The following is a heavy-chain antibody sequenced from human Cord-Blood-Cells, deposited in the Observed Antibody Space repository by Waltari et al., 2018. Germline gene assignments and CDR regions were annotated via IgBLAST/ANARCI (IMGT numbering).Heavy chain of an antibody. CDR3: ARASDCSGGSCFDY. Sequence: EVQLVESGGGLVKPGGSLRLSCAASGFTFSSYSMNWVRQAPGKGLGWVSSIRSSSSDISYADSVKGRLTISRDNAKNSLYLQMNSLRAEDTAVYYCARASDCSGGSCFDYWGQGTLVTVSS. J-gene: IGHJ4*02. CDR2: IRSSSSDI. V-gene: IGHV3-21*01. CDR1: GFTFSSYS. D-gene: IGHD2-15*01.